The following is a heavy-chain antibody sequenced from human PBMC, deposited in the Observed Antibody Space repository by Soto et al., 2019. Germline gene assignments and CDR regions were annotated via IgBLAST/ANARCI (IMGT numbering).Heavy chain of an antibody. D-gene: IGHD3-22*01. Sequence: PSETLSLTCTVYGGSISSSSYYWGWIRQPPGKALEWIGSIYYSGSTYYNPSLKSRVTISVDTSKNQFSLRLGAVTAAYTAVYYCARHYYCGSSGYYINWFDPWGQGGLVTVSS. J-gene: IGHJ5*02. CDR1: GGSISSSSYY. CDR2: IYYSGST. CDR3: ARHYYCGSSGYYINWFDP. V-gene: IGHV4-39*01.